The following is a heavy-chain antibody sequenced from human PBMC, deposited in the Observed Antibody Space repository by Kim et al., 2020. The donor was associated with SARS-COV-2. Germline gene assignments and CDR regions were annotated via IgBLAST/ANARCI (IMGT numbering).Heavy chain of an antibody. D-gene: IGHD4-17*01. V-gene: IGHV1-69*01. CDR3: ARLGSPEMTTVTTYADH. J-gene: IGHJ4*02. Sequence: FQGRVTITADESTSTAYMELSSMRSEDTAVYYCARLGSPEMTTVTTYADHWGQGTLVTVSS.